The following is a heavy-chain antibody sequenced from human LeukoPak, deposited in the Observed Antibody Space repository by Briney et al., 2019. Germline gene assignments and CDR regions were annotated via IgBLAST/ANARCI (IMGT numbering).Heavy chain of an antibody. Sequence: GGSLRLSCATSGFTFSTYWMNWVRQAPGKGLEWVANIEQDGSEKHYVDSVRGRFTISRDNAKNSLYLQMNSLRAEDTAVYYCATDQLLPYWGQGTLVTVSS. V-gene: IGHV3-7*01. J-gene: IGHJ4*02. D-gene: IGHD3-10*01. CDR1: GFTFSTYW. CDR3: ATDQLLPY. CDR2: IEQDGSEK.